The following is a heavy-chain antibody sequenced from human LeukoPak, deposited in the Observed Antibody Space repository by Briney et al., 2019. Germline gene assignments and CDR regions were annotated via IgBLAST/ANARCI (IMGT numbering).Heavy chain of an antibody. CDR1: GFTFSSYA. D-gene: IGHD2-15*01. CDR2: IGPNGGTT. V-gene: IGHV3-23*01. Sequence: GGSLRLSCAPSGFTFSSYAVNWVRQAPGKGLEWVSVIGPNGGTTYYADSVKGRVTISRDNSKDTLYLQMDSLRVEDTAVYYCARESGGGTRLIDYWGQGTPVTVSS. J-gene: IGHJ4*02. CDR3: ARESGGGTRLIDY.